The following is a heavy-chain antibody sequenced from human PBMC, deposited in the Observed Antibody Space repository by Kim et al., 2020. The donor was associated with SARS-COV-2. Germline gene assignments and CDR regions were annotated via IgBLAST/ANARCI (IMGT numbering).Heavy chain of an antibody. CDR2: VHTSGNT. D-gene: IGHD3-16*01. Sequence: SETLSLTCTVSGCSFTNYYWTWIRQPPGKGLEWTGYVHTSGNTNYNPSLKSRVNISLDTSKNQFSLKLSSVTAADMAVYYCARGDVVAYNYYMDVWGRGTTVTVAS. CDR3: ARGDVVAYNYYMDV. V-gene: IGHV4-59*01. J-gene: IGHJ6*03. CDR1: GCSFTNYY.